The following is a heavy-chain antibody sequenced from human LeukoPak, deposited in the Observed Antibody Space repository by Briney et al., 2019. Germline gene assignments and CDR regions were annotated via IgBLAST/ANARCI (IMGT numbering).Heavy chain of an antibody. D-gene: IGHD3-22*01. J-gene: IGHJ1*01. V-gene: IGHV3-23*01. Sequence: PGGSLRLSCAASGFTFSSYAMSWVRQAPGKGLEWVSAISGSGGSTYYADSVKGRFTISRDNSKNTLYLQMNSLRAEDTAAYYCAKDRTSGYVGSLQHWGQGTLVTVSS. CDR3: AKDRTSGYVGSLQH. CDR2: ISGSGGST. CDR1: GFTFSSYA.